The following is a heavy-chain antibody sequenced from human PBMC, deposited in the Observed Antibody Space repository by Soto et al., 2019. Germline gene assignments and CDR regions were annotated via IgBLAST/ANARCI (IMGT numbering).Heavy chain of an antibody. Sequence: SVKVSCKASGGTFNNYPITWVRQAPGEGLEWMGGSIPIFGTANYAQKFQGRVTIRVDESTSTAYMELSSLRSEDTAVYYCARGRGYSGDDHYYYFDMDVWGQGTTVIVSS. CDR2: SIPIFGTA. J-gene: IGHJ6*02. D-gene: IGHD5-12*01. CDR3: ARGRGYSGDDHYYYFDMDV. V-gene: IGHV1-69*13. CDR1: GGTFNNYP.